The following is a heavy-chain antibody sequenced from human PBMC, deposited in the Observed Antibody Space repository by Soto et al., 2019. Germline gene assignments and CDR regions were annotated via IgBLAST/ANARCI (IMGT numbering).Heavy chain of an antibody. CDR3: ARDWLSRTVDY. Sequence: QVQLVESGGGVVQPGRSLRLSCAASGFTFSSYGMHWVRQAPGKGLEWVAVKWYDGRNTYYADSVKGRFTISRDDSKNTVYLQMNSLRVEDTAVYYCARDWLSRTVDYWAREPWSPSPQ. CDR2: KWYDGRNT. V-gene: IGHV3-33*01. CDR1: GFTFSSYG. D-gene: IGHD5-12*01. J-gene: IGHJ4*02.